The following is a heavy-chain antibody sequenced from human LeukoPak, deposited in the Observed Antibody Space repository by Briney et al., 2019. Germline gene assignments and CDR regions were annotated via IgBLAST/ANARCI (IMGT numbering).Heavy chain of an antibody. CDR1: RFTFSDYW. Sequence: GGSLRLSCAASRFTFSDYWMSWVRQAPGKGLEWVANIKQDGSEKYYVDSVKGRFTISRDNAKNSLYLQMNSLRAEDTAVYYCARSSSSWYPKGFYYMDVWGKGTTVTVSS. CDR3: ARSSSSWYPKGFYYMDV. CDR2: IKQDGSEK. V-gene: IGHV3-7*01. D-gene: IGHD6-13*01. J-gene: IGHJ6*03.